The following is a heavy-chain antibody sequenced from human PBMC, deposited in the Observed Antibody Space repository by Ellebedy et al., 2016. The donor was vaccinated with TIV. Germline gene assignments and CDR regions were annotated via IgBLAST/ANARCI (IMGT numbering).Heavy chain of an antibody. CDR3: ARHIVVPTPGFEY. CDR2: LYYSDNGST. Sequence: SETLSLTCTVSGGSISGYYWSWVRQPPGKGLEWIGYLYYSDNGSTNYKPSLKSRVTKSVDTSKNQISLKLSSVTAADTAVDYCARHIVVPTPGFEYWGQGTLVTVSS. V-gene: IGHV4-59*08. CDR1: GGSISGYY. J-gene: IGHJ4*02. D-gene: IGHD1-26*01.